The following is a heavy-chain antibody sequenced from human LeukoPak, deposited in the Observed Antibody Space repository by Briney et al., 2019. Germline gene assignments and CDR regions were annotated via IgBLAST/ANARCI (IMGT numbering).Heavy chain of an antibody. Sequence: SQTLSLTCAVSGGSISSGGYSWSWIRQPPGKGLEWIGYIYHSGSTYYNPSLKSRVTISVDRSKNQFSLKLSSVTAADTAVYYCARVRYDTLTGRPHDAFDIWGQGTMVTVSS. D-gene: IGHD3-9*01. J-gene: IGHJ3*02. V-gene: IGHV4-30-2*01. CDR1: GGSISSGGYS. CDR2: IYHSGST. CDR3: ARVRYDTLTGRPHDAFDI.